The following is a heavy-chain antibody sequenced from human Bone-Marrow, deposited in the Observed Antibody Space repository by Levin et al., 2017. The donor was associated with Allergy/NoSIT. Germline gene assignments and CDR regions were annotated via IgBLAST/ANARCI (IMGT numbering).Heavy chain of an antibody. Sequence: GESLKISCAASGFTFSSYGMHWVRQAPGKGLEWVAVISYDGSNKYYADSVKGRFTISRDNSKNTLYLQMNSLRAEDTAVYYCAKDPYRKTGGSGSKEGDAFDIWGQGTMVTVSS. CDR1: GFTFSSYG. CDR2: ISYDGSNK. J-gene: IGHJ3*02. CDR3: AKDPYRKTGGSGSKEGDAFDI. D-gene: IGHD3-10*01. V-gene: IGHV3-30*18.